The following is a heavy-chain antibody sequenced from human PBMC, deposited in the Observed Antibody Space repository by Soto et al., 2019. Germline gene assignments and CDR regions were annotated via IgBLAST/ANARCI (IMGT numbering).Heavy chain of an antibody. CDR1: GYAFTSYY. J-gene: IGHJ6*02. CDR2: ITPNSGRT. V-gene: IGHV1-46*01. Sequence: QEQLVQSGAEVKKPGASVTVSCKAFGYAFTSYYIHWVRQAPGQGLEWMGAITPNSGRTTNAQKFQGRVIMPRDTSTSTVFMELSSLRSDDTAIFYCTRVLYNFWSGYGMDIWGQGTTVTVSS. CDR3: TRVLYNFWSGYGMDI. D-gene: IGHD3-3*01.